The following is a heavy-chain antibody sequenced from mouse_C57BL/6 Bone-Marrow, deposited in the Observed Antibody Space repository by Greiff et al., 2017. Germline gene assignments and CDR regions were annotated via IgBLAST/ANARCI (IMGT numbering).Heavy chain of an antibody. Sequence: QVQLQQPGAELVRPGTSVKLSCKASGYTFTSYWMHWVKQRPGQGLEWIGVIDPSDSYTNSNQKFKGKATLTVDTSSSTAYIQLSSLTSEDPAVYSCARGGGNYAMDYWGQGTSVTVSS. V-gene: IGHV1-59*01. CDR2: IDPSDSYT. J-gene: IGHJ4*01. CDR3: ARGGGNYAMDY. CDR1: GYTFTSYW.